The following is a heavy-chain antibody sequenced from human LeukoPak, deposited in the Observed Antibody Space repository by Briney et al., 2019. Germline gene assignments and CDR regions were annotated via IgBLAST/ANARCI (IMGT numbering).Heavy chain of an antibody. D-gene: IGHD2-15*01. Sequence: SVKVSCKASGGTLSSYAISWVRQAPGQGLEWMGGIIPIFGTANYAQKFQGRVTITADKSTSTAYMELSGLRSEDTAVYYCASDTSGYCSGGSCYYRWGQGTLVTVSS. V-gene: IGHV1-69*06. J-gene: IGHJ4*02. CDR3: ASDTSGYCSGGSCYYR. CDR2: IIPIFGTA. CDR1: GGTLSSYA.